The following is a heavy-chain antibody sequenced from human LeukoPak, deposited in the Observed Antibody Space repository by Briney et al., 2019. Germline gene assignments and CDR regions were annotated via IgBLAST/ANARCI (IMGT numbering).Heavy chain of an antibody. Sequence: PGGSLRLSCAASGFTFSSYAMHWVRQAPGKGLEWVAVISYDGSNKYYADSVKGRFTISRDNSKNTLYLQMNSLRAEDTAVYYCARDYDFWSGYSRYYYGMDVWGQGTTVTVSS. CDR3: ARDYDFWSGYSRYYYGMDV. D-gene: IGHD3-3*01. J-gene: IGHJ6*02. CDR2: ISYDGSNK. CDR1: GFTFSSYA. V-gene: IGHV3-30-3*01.